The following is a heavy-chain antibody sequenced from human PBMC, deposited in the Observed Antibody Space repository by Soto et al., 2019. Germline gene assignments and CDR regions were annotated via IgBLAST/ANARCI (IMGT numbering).Heavy chain of an antibody. CDR2: ISSSSSYI. V-gene: IGHV3-21*01. Sequence: EVQLVESGGGLVQPGGSLRLSCAASGFTFSSYSMNWVRQAPGKGLEWVSSISSSSSYIYYADSVKGRFTISRDNAKNSLYLQMNSLRAEDTAVYYCARGGTMIVDAFDIWGQGTMVTVSS. D-gene: IGHD3-22*01. CDR3: ARGGTMIVDAFDI. J-gene: IGHJ3*02. CDR1: GFTFSSYS.